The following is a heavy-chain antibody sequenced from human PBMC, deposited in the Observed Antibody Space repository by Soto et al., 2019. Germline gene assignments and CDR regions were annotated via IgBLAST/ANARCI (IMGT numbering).Heavy chain of an antibody. D-gene: IGHD5-12*01. V-gene: IGHV3-23*01. Sequence: GGSLRLSCAASGFTFSSYAMSWVRQAPGKGLEWVSAISGSGGSTYYADSVKGRFTISRDNSKNTLYLQMNSLRAEDTAVYYCARDSPTDGYNNCQFCHYGMDVWGQGTTVTVSS. CDR2: ISGSGGST. CDR3: ARDSPTDGYNNCQFCHYGMDV. J-gene: IGHJ6*02. CDR1: GFTFSSYA.